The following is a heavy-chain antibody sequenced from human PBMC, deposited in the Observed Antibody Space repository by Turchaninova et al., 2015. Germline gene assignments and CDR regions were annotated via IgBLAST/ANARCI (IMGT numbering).Heavy chain of an antibody. CDR3: ARAQFALWSSSNFDY. CDR1: GYTFTGYY. D-gene: IGHD3-10*01. CDR2: INPNRGGT. Sequence: QVQLVQSGAEVKKPGASVKVSCKASGYTFTGYYMHWVRQAPGQGLGWVGRINPNRGGTKYAQKLKGRVTMTRDTSISTAYMEPGRLRSDDTAVYYCARAQFALWSSSNFDYWGQGTLVTVSS. J-gene: IGHJ4*02. V-gene: IGHV1-2*02.